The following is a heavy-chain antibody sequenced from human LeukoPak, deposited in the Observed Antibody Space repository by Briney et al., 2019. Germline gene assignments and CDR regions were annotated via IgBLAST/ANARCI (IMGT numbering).Heavy chain of an antibody. J-gene: IGHJ4*02. CDR1: GFTFSSYS. Sequence: GGSLRLSCAASGFTFSSYSTNWVRQAPGKGLEWVSSISSSSSYIYYADSVKGRFTISRDNAKNSLYLQMNSLRAEDTAVYYCALVGIAGFPLDYWGQGTLVTVSS. D-gene: IGHD6-13*01. V-gene: IGHV3-21*01. CDR3: ALVGIAGFPLDY. CDR2: ISSSSSYI.